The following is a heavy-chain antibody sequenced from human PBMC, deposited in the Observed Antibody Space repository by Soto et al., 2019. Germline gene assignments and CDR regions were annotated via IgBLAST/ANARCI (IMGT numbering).Heavy chain of an antibody. D-gene: IGHD3-10*01. J-gene: IGHJ6*02. V-gene: IGHV1-2*04. CDR3: ARDGDFITMVRGVIVYGMDV. CDR2: INPNSGGT. CDR1: GYTFTGYY. Sequence: QVQLVQSGAEVKKPGASVKVSCKASGYTFTGYYMHWVRQAPGQGLEWMGWINPNSGGTNYAQKLQGWGTMTRDTSISTAYMELSRLRYDDTAVYYCARDGDFITMVRGVIVYGMDVWGQGTTVTVSS.